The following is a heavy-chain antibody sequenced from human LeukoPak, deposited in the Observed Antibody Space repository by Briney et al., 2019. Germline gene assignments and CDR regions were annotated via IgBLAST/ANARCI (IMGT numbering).Heavy chain of an antibody. J-gene: IGHJ6*02. V-gene: IGHV4-34*01. Sequence: SETLSLTCAVYGGSFSGYYWSWIRQPPGKGLEWIGEINHSGSTNYNPSLKSRVTISVDTSKNQFSLKLSSVTAADTAVYYCARGRNPRIAGYCSGGSCYRIGMDVWGQGTTVTVSS. CDR2: INHSGST. CDR1: GGSFSGYY. D-gene: IGHD2-15*01. CDR3: ARGRNPRIAGYCSGGSCYRIGMDV.